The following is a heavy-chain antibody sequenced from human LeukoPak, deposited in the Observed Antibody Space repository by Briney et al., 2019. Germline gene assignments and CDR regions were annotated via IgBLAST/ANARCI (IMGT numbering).Heavy chain of an antibody. Sequence: GGSLRLSCAASGFTFSTYSMNWVRQAPGTGLEWVSSMGGSSSSIYYADSVKGRFTISRDNAKNSLYLQMNSLRAEDSAVYYCARELEEAFDIWGQGTMVTVSS. D-gene: IGHD3-3*01. CDR1: GFTFSTYS. J-gene: IGHJ3*02. CDR2: MGGSSSSI. CDR3: ARELEEAFDI. V-gene: IGHV3-21*01.